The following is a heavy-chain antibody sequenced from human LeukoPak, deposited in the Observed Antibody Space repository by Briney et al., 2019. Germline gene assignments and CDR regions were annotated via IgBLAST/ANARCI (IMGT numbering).Heavy chain of an antibody. Sequence: GGSLRLSCTVSGFTVSSNSMSWVRQAPGKGLEWVSFIYSDNTHYSDSVKGRFTISRDNSKNTLYLQMNSLRAEDTAVYYCAKVPLITMIVVVITSDAFDIWGQGTMVTVSS. D-gene: IGHD3-22*01. J-gene: IGHJ3*02. CDR1: GFTVSSNS. V-gene: IGHV3-53*01. CDR2: IYSDNT. CDR3: AKVPLITMIVVVITSDAFDI.